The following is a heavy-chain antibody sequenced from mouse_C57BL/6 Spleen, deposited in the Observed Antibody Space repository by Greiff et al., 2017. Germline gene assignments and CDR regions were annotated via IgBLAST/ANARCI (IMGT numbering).Heavy chain of an antibody. V-gene: IGHV5-12*01. CDR3: ARHYCYCLYGEY. Sequence: DVMLVESGGGLVQPGGSLKLSCAASGFTFSDYYMYWVRQTPEKRLEWVAYISTGGGSTYYPDTVKGRFTISRDNAKNTLYLQLSRLKSEDTAMYYCARHYCYCLYGEYWGKGTTLTVAS. J-gene: IGHJ2*01. CDR1: GFTFSDYY. CDR2: ISTGGGST. D-gene: IGHD2-12*01.